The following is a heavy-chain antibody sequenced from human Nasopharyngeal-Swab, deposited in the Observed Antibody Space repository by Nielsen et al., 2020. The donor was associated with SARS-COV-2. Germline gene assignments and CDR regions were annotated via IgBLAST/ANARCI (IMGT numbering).Heavy chain of an antibody. Sequence: GESLKISCKGSGYSFTSYWIGWVRQTPGKGLEWMGIIYPGESDTRYSPSFQGQVTISADNSTTTAYLQWSSLKASDTAMYYCARPQAAVAGRGWVDYWGQGTLVTVSS. CDR3: ARPQAAVAGRGWVDY. D-gene: IGHD6-19*01. CDR2: IYPGESDT. CDR1: GYSFTSYW. V-gene: IGHV5-51*01. J-gene: IGHJ4*02.